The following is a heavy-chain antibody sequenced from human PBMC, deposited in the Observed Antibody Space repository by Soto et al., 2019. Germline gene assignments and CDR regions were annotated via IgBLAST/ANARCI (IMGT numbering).Heavy chain of an antibody. CDR2: INPSGGST. J-gene: IGHJ4*02. V-gene: IGHV1-46*01. CDR3: ARDGSRDHDYGDLLPWYYFDY. CDR1: GYTFTSYY. D-gene: IGHD4-17*01. Sequence: QVQLVQSGAEVKKPGASVKVSCKASGYTFTSYYMHWVRQAPGQGLEWMGIINPSGGSTSYAQKFQGRVTMTMDTSTSTVYMELSSLRSEDTAVYYCARDGSRDHDYGDLLPWYYFDYWGQGTLVTVSS.